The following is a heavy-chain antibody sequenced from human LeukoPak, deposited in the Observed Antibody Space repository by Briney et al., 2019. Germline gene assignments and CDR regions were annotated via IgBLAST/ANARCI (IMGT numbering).Heavy chain of an antibody. J-gene: IGHJ4*02. CDR3: TKEESYFRTPRADY. CDR2: ISRSGGNT. V-gene: IGHV3-23*01. Sequence: GGSLRLSCAASGFTFSSYAMSWVRQAPGKGLEWVSAISRSGGNTYYADSVKGRFTISRDNSKNSLYLQMNSLRAEDTAVYYCTKEESYFRTPRADYWGQGTLVTVSS. CDR1: GFTFSSYA. D-gene: IGHD1-1*01.